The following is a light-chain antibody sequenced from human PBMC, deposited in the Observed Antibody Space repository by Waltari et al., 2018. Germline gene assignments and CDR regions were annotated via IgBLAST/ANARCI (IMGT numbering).Light chain of an antibody. CDR2: DAS. V-gene: IGKV3D-11*02. Sequence: EIVLTQSPATLSLSPGERATLSCRASENINIFLAWYQQKPGQAPRLLISDASNRAAGVPAMFSGSGSLTDFTLTISSLEPEDFGVYYCQQRTNWQSLSFGGGTRVEIK. CDR1: ENINIF. CDR3: QQRTNWQSLS. J-gene: IGKJ4*01.